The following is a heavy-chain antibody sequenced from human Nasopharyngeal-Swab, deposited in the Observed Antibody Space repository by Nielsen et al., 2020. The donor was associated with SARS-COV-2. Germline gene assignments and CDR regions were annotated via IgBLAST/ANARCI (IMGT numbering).Heavy chain of an antibody. CDR2: INPSGGST. D-gene: IGHD6-13*01. V-gene: IGHV1-46*01. J-gene: IGHJ4*02. Sequence: ASGKVSCKASGYTFTSYYMHWVRQAPGQGLEWMGIINPSGGSTSYAQKFQGRVTMTRDTSTSTVYMELSSLRSEDTAVYYCARDQASIAAMAYWGQGTLVTVSS. CDR3: ARDQASIAAMAY. CDR1: GYTFTSYY.